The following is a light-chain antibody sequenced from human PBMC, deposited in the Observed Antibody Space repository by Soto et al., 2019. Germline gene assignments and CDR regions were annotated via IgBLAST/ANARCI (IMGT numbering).Light chain of an antibody. J-gene: IGKJ4*01. Sequence: ERVMPQSPSTLSVSPGGRSTLSCSSSQSIGDTLAWYQLKPGQAPRLLIYGASSRATGIPDRFSGSGSGTDFTLTISRLEPEDFAVYYCRQYGSSPGLTFCGGTKVDI. CDR2: GAS. V-gene: IGKV3-20*01. CDR1: QSIGDT. CDR3: RQYGSSPGLT.